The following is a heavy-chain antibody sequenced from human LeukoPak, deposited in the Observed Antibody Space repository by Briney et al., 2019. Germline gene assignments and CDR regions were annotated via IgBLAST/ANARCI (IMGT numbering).Heavy chain of an antibody. Sequence: GGSLRLSCAASGFTVSSNYMSWVRQAPGKGLEWVGHIKNDGSETYYLDSLKGRFSISRDNTNNALYLQMNSLRVEDTAVYYCVKNDGWFHLAQWGQGTLVTVSS. CDR1: GFTVSSNY. CDR3: VKNDGWFHLAQ. D-gene: IGHD6-19*01. V-gene: IGHV3-7*03. J-gene: IGHJ4*02. CDR2: IKNDGSET.